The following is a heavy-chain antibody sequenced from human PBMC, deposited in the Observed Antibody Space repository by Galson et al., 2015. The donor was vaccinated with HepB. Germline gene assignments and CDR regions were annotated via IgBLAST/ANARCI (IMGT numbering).Heavy chain of an antibody. D-gene: IGHD5-18*01. J-gene: IGHJ6*02. CDR2: IYPGDSET. V-gene: IGHV5-51*03. CDR3: ARSSGYYYAYPV. Sequence: QSGAEVKKPGESLKISCKGYGYSFTTYWVAWVRQMPGKGLEWMGIIYPGDSETRYSPSFQGQVTISADKSISTAYLHWSSLKASDTAMYYCARSSGYYYAYPVWGQGTTVTVSS. CDR1: GYSFTTYW.